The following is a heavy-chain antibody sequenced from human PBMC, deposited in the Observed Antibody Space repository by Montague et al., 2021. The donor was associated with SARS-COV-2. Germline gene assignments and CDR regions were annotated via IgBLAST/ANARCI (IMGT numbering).Heavy chain of an antibody. D-gene: IGHD6-19*01. CDR1: GFAFNNFA. J-gene: IGHJ2*01. Sequence: SLRLSYAASGFAFNNFAMSWVRQAPGKGLEWVSSIFGSAAGTYYADSVKGRFTISRDNSKNTLYLQMNSLKAEDTAKYYCAKQPGAGAVVYWYFDLWGRGTVVSVSS. CDR3: AKQPGAGAVVYWYFDL. CDR2: IFGSAAGT. V-gene: IGHV3-23*01.